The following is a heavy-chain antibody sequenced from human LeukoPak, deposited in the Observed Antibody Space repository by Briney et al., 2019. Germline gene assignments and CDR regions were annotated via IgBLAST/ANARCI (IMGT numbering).Heavy chain of an antibody. CDR1: GGSIRTGGYY. Sequence: PSETLSLTCTVSGGSIRTGGYYWYWIRQHPGEGLEWIGYIYYSGSTYYNPSLKSRVTISVDTSKNQFSLKLSSVTAADTAVYYCARGYYYDSSRAFDIWGQGTMVTVSS. CDR3: ARGYYYDSSRAFDI. J-gene: IGHJ3*02. V-gene: IGHV4-31*03. CDR2: IYYSGST. D-gene: IGHD3-22*01.